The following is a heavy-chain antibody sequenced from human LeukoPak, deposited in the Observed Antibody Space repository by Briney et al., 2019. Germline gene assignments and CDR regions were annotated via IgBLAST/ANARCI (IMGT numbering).Heavy chain of an antibody. V-gene: IGHV3-23*01. CDR2: ISDSGDST. J-gene: IGHJ4*02. Sequence: GGSLRLSCAASGFTFSSYAMSWVRQAPGKGLEWVSGISDSGDSTNYADSVKGRFTISRDNSKNTLYLQMNSLGAEDTAVYYCAKDIRFLELGFFDYWGQGTLVTVSS. D-gene: IGHD3-3*01. CDR1: GFTFSSYA. CDR3: AKDIRFLELGFFDY.